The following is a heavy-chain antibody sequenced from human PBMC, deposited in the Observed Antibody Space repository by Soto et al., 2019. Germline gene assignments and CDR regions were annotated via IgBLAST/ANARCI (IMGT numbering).Heavy chain of an antibody. J-gene: IGHJ5*02. Sequence: GGSLRLSCVTSRFSFNTFAMSWVRQAPGKGLEWVSAINGGGENTYYADSVKGRFTISRDNSKNTLYLQMDSLRAEDTAVYYCDKHSRPVLRGEDPWGQGTLVTVSS. CDR3: DKHSRPVLRGEDP. CDR2: INGGGENT. CDR1: RFSFNTFA. V-gene: IGHV3-23*01. D-gene: IGHD2-15*01.